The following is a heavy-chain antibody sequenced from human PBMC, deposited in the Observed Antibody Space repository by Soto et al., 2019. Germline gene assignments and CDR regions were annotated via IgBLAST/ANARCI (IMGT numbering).Heavy chain of an antibody. J-gene: IGHJ5*02. V-gene: IGHV4-59*01. D-gene: IGHD3-16*02. CDR1: GGSISSYY. CDR3: ARDNRDYVWGSYRYPWFDP. CDR2: IYYSGST. Sequence: SSETLSLTCTFSGGSISSYYWIWIRQPPGKGLEWIGYIYYSGSTNYNPSLKSRVTTSVDTSKNQFSLKLSSVTAADTAVYYCARDNRDYVWGSYRYPWFDPWGQGTLVTVSS.